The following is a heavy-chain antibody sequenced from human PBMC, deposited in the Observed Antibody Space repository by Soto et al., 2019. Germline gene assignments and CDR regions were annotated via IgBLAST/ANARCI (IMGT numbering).Heavy chain of an antibody. Sequence: SETLSLTCTVSGGSIISYYWSWSRQPPGKGLEWIGYIYYSGSTNYNPSLKSRVTISVDTSKNQFSLKLSSVTAADTAVYYCARRERSGGYCSSTSCPEAFDYWGQGTLVTVS. V-gene: IGHV4-59*01. CDR3: ARRERSGGYCSSTSCPEAFDY. CDR2: IYYSGST. D-gene: IGHD2-2*01. J-gene: IGHJ4*02. CDR1: GGSIISYY.